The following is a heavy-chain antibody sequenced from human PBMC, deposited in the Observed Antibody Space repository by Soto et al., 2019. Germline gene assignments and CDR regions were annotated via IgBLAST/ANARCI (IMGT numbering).Heavy chain of an antibody. CDR3: ARSAVGATKSGFDS. CDR2: IYYSGTT. J-gene: IGHJ4*02. D-gene: IGHD1-26*01. Sequence: QVQLQESGPGLVKPSQTLSLTCNVSGDSINNGGHYWSWIRQPPGKGLEWIGFIYYSGTTYYKPSLKSRVTISVHTSKIQFSLKLNSVTAADTAVYYCARSAVGATKSGFDSWGQGTLVTVSS. CDR1: GDSINNGGHY. V-gene: IGHV4-31*03.